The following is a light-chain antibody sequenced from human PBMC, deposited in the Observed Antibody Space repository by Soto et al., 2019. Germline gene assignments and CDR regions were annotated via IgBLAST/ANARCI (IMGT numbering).Light chain of an antibody. CDR1: QSLLHSNGYNY. Sequence: DIVMTQSPLSLPVTPGEPASISCRSSQSLLHSNGYNYLDWYLQKPGQSPQLLIYLGSNRASGVPARFSGSGSGTDFTLKISRVEAEDVGVYYCMQALQTPRTFRQGSKLEIK. J-gene: IGKJ2*02. CDR3: MQALQTPRT. V-gene: IGKV2-28*01. CDR2: LGS.